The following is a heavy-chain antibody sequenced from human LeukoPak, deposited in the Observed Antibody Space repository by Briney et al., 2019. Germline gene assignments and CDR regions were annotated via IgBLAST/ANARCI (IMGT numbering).Heavy chain of an antibody. D-gene: IGHD4-23*01. CDR2: INSDGSSA. CDR3: AREDDSGGLDY. CDR1: AFTFISYW. V-gene: IGHV3-74*01. Sequence: GGSLRLSCAASAFTFISYWMDWVRQAPGKGLVWVSRINSDGSSARYADSVKGRFTISRDNAKNTLYLQMNSLRAEDTAVYYCAREDDSGGLDYWGQGTLVTVSS. J-gene: IGHJ4*02.